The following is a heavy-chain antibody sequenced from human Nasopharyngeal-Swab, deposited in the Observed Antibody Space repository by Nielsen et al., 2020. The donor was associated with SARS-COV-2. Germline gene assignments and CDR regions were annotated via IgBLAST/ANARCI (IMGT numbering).Heavy chain of an antibody. D-gene: IGHD1-26*01. Sequence: SVKVSCKASGGTFSSYAISRVRQAPGQGLEWMGGIIPIFGTANYAQKFQGRVTITADESTSTAYMELSSLRSEDTAVYYCARDDGGSYSFDYWGQGPLVTVSS. V-gene: IGHV1-69*13. CDR2: IIPIFGTA. CDR1: GGTFSSYA. J-gene: IGHJ4*02. CDR3: ARDDGGSYSFDY.